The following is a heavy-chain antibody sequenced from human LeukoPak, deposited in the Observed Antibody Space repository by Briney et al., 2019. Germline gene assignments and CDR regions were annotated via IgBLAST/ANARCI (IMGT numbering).Heavy chain of an antibody. CDR1: GFTFNNYG. J-gene: IGHJ6*03. CDR3: AKGSGHYYYYMYV. V-gene: IGHV3-30*02. CDR2: ILYDGSNK. D-gene: IGHD3-10*01. Sequence: PGGSLRLSCAASGFTFNNYGMHWVRQAPGKGLEWVAFILYDGSNKYYADSVKGRFTISRDNSKNTLYLQMNSLRAEDTAVYYCAKGSGHYYYYMYVWGKGTTVTVSS.